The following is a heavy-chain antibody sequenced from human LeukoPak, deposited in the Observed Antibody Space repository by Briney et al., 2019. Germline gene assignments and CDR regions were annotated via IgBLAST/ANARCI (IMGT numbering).Heavy chain of an antibody. CDR3: ARDYPRSFSSDY. CDR1: GFTFSDYS. V-gene: IGHV3-48*01. Sequence: GGSLRLSCAASGFTFSDYSMNWVRQAPGKGLEWVSHINSNSKTIYYTDSVKGRFTISRDNAKNSLFLQTNSLRAEDTAVYYCARDYPRSFSSDYWGQGTLVTVSS. J-gene: IGHJ4*02. CDR2: INSNSKTI. D-gene: IGHD3-3*02.